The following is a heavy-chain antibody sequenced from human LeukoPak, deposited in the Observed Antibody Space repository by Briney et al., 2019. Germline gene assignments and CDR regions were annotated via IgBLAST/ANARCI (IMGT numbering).Heavy chain of an antibody. Sequence: GESLKISCQTSGYTFIHYWISWVRQVPGKGLEWMGRIDPSDSYTNYGPPLQGHITISADRSLNTSYLQWSGLKASDTAMYFCARHGPTYFYDSSGVFDVWGRGTMVIVSS. CDR2: IDPSDSYT. V-gene: IGHV5-10-1*01. D-gene: IGHD3-22*01. CDR1: GYTFIHYW. J-gene: IGHJ3*01. CDR3: ARHGPTYFYDSSGVFDV.